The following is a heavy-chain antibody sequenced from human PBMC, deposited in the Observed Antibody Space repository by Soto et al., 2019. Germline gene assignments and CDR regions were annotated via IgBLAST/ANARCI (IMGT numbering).Heavy chain of an antibody. CDR2: INTANGNT. Sequence: QVQLVQSGAEVKKPGASVRVSCQASGYSFNIYAIHWVRQAPGQGLEWMGWINTANGNTEYSQKFQGRVTFTRDTSATTAYMVLSSLRSEDTATYYCARRYKSAGWFDPWGQGTLVTVSS. V-gene: IGHV1-3*04. CDR1: GYSFNIYA. J-gene: IGHJ5*02. D-gene: IGHD1-1*01. CDR3: ARRYKSAGWFDP.